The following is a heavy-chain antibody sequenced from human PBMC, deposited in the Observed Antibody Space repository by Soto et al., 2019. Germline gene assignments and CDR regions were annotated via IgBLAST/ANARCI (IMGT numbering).Heavy chain of an antibody. V-gene: IGHV4-30-4*01. CDR1: GGSISSADYC. CDR2: IYDGGTT. D-gene: IGHD7-27*01. J-gene: IGHJ4*02. CDR3: ARGPSGDKVDY. Sequence: QVQLQESGPRLVSPSQPLSLTCTVSGGSISSADYCWSWIRQSPDKGLEWIGHIYDGGTTYSSPSLKGRVTISADTSETQFSLKLNSVSAADTAVYYCARGPSGDKVDYWGQGIQVTVSS.